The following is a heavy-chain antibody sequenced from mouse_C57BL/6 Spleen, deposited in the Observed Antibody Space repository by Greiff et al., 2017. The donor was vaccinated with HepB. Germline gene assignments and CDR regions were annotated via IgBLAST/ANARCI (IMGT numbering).Heavy chain of an antibody. D-gene: IGHD2-1*01. J-gene: IGHJ4*01. V-gene: IGHV5-17*01. CDR2: ISSGSSTI. Sequence: DVKLVESGGGLVKPGGSLKLSCAASGFTFSDFGMHWVRQAPEKGLEWVAYISSGSSTIYYAETVKGRFTISRDNAKNTMFLQMTSLRAEDTAMYYCARGVTPYAMDYWGQGTSVTVSS. CDR3: ARGVTPYAMDY. CDR1: GFTFSDFG.